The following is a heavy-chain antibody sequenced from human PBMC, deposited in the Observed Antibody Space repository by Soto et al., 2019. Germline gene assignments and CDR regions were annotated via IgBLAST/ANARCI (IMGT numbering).Heavy chain of an antibody. CDR3: AVVDSTGNWFDP. Sequence: SETLSLTCTVSGGSISSSDFYWGWLRQPPGKGLDFIGSMYYSGTAYYNPSLKNRITISVDTSKNQFSLKLISVTAADTAVYYCAVVDSTGNWFDPWGQGALVTVSS. D-gene: IGHD3-22*01. V-gene: IGHV4-39*01. CDR1: GGSISSSDFY. CDR2: MYYSGTA. J-gene: IGHJ5*02.